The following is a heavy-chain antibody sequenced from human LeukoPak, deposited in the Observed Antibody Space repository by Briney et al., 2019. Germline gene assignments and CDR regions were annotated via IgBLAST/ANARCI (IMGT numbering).Heavy chain of an antibody. CDR3: AKDMSGYSYGSNWFDP. Sequence: GGSLRLSCAASGFTFDDYAMHWVRQAPGKGLEWVSGISWNSGSIGYADSVKGRFTISRDDAKNSLNLQMNSLRAEDTALYYCAKDMSGYSYGSNWFDPWGQGTLVTVSS. CDR2: ISWNSGSI. CDR1: GFTFDDYA. D-gene: IGHD5-18*01. J-gene: IGHJ5*02. V-gene: IGHV3-9*01.